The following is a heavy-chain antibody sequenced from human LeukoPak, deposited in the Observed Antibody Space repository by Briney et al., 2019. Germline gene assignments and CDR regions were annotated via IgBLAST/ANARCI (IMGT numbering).Heavy chain of an antibody. D-gene: IGHD5-18*01. CDR1: GDFISSSNSY. J-gene: IGHJ4*02. CDR3: ARSPYTAMVISTYYFDY. Sequence: PSETLSLTCTVSGDFISSSNSYWGWIRQPPGKGLEWIGSIYYTGNTYYNASLKSRVSISVDMSKNQFSLRLTSVTAADTAVYYCARSPYTAMVISTYYFDYWGQGTLVTVSS. CDR2: IYYTGNT. V-gene: IGHV4-39*01.